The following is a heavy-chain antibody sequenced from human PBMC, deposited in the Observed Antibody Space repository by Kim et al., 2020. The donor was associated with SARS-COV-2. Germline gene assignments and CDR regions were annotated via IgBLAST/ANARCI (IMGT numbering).Heavy chain of an antibody. J-gene: IGHJ4*02. Sequence: YTDPAKGRFTISKDNAKNALDLKMTSLRAEDTAVYYCARVGYYYDSSSDYWGQGTLVTVSS. CDR3: ARVGYYYDSSSDY. V-gene: IGHV3-11*04. D-gene: IGHD3-22*01.